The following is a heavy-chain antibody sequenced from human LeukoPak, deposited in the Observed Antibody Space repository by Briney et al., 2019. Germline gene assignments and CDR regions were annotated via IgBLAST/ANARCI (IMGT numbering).Heavy chain of an antibody. CDR3: AKVTSPYYYYMDV. CDR1: GFTFSSYG. V-gene: IGHV3-30*02. CDR2: IRYDGSNK. Sequence: PGGSLRLSCAASGFTFSSYGMHRVRQAPGKGLEWVAFIRYDGSNKCYADSVKGRFTISRDNSKNMLYLQMNSLRGEETAVYYCAKVTSPYYYYMDVWGKGTTVTVSS. J-gene: IGHJ6*03.